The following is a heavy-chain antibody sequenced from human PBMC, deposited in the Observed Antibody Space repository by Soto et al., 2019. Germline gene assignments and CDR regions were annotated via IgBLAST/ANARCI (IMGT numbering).Heavy chain of an antibody. V-gene: IGHV4-61*01. CDR2: IYYSGST. D-gene: IGHD5-12*01. CDR1: GGSVSSGSYY. J-gene: IGHJ6*02. Sequence: PSETLSLTCTVSGGSVSSGSYYWSWIRQPPGKGLEWIGYIYYSGSTYYNPSLKSRVTISVDTSKNQFSLKLSSVTAADTAVYYCARDRGLRLLTEFPYYYYGMDVWGQGTTVTVPS. CDR3: ARDRGLRLLTEFPYYYYGMDV.